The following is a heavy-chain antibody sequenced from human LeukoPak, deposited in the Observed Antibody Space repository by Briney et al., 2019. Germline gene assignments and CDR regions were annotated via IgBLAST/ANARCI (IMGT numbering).Heavy chain of an antibody. D-gene: IGHD3-9*01. J-gene: IGHJ4*02. V-gene: IGHV3-21*01. CDR3: AREARYFDWLLYYFDY. CDR2: ISSSSSYI. CDR1: GFTFSSYS. Sequence: GALRLSCAASGFTFSSYSMNWVRQAPGKGLEWVSSISSSSSYIYYADSVKGRFTISRDNAKNSLYLQMNSLRAEDTAVYYCAREARYFDWLLYYFDYWGQGTLVTVSS.